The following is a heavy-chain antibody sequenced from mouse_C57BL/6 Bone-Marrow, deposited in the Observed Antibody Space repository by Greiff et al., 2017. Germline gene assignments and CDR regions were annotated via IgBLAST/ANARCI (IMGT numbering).Heavy chain of an antibody. CDR2: IYPRDGST. V-gene: IGHV1-78*01. D-gene: IGHD1-1*01. J-gene: IGHJ2*01. Sequence: QVQLQQSDAELVKPGASVKISCKVSGYTFTDHTIHWMKQRPEQGLEWIGYIYPRDGSTKYNEKFKSKATLTVDTSSSTAYMQLSSLTSEDTAVYYCARDYGSRDYYFDYWGQGTTLTVSS. CDR3: ARDYGSRDYYFDY. CDR1: GYTFTDHT.